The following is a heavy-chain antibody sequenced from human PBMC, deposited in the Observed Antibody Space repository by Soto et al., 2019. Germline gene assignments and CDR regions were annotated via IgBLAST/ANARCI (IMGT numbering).Heavy chain of an antibody. CDR3: ARIASVVPAAIYWEPAFDY. J-gene: IGHJ4*02. Sequence: EVQLVESGGGLVKPGGSLRLSCAASGFTFSSYSMNWVRQAPGKGLEWVSSISSSSSYIYYADSVKGRFTISRDNAKNSLYLQMNSLRAEDTAVYYCARIASVVPAAIYWEPAFDYWGQGTLVTVSS. CDR2: ISSSSSYI. CDR1: GFTFSSYS. D-gene: IGHD2-2*01. V-gene: IGHV3-21*01.